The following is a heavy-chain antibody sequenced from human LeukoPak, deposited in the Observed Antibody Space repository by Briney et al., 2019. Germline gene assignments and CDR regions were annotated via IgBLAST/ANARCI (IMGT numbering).Heavy chain of an antibody. J-gene: IGHJ3*02. CDR2: ISSSSSYI. D-gene: IGHD6-6*01. CDR1: GFTLSSSS. CDR3: ARDIEYKASGDAFDI. V-gene: IGHV3-21*01. Sequence: GGSLRLSCAASGFTLSSSSMNWVRQAPGKGLEWVSSISSSSSYIYYADSLKGRFTISRDNAKNSLYLQMNSLRAEDTAVYYCARDIEYKASGDAFDIWGQGTMVTVSS.